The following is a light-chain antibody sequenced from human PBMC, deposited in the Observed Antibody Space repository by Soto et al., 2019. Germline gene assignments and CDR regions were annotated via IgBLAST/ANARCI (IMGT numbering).Light chain of an antibody. CDR1: QSIRRY. CDR2: AAS. Sequence: DIQMTQSPSSLSASVGDRVTITCRASQSIRRYLHWYQQKPGKAPKLLIYAASSLQSGVPSRFSGSGSGTDFTLTSSRLQPEDYATYYCQQCYSTPLTFGGGTKVEIK. J-gene: IGKJ4*01. CDR3: QQCYSTPLT. V-gene: IGKV1-39*01.